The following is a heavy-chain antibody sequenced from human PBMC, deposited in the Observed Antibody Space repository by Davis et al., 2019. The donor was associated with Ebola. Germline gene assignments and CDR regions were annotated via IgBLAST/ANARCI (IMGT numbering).Heavy chain of an antibody. Sequence: GESLKISCAASGFTFSSYAMRWVRQAPGKGLEWVANIKQDGSEKYYVDSVKGRFTISRDNAKNSLYLQMNSLRAEDTAVYYCAREGETGFDPWGQGTLVTVSS. J-gene: IGHJ5*02. CDR3: AREGETGFDP. CDR1: GFTFSSYA. V-gene: IGHV3-7*03. D-gene: IGHD3-16*01. CDR2: IKQDGSEK.